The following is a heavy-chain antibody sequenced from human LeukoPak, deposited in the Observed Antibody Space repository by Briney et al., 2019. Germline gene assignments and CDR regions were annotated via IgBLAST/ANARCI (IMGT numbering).Heavy chain of an antibody. Sequence: PSETLSLTCAVYGGSFSGYYWSWIRQPPGKGLEWIGEINHSGSTNYNPPLKSRVTISVDTSKNQFSLKLSSVTAADTAVYYCAREVEGYYYDSSGYYWGQGTLVTVSS. CDR3: AREVEGYYYDSSGYY. V-gene: IGHV4-34*01. J-gene: IGHJ4*02. D-gene: IGHD3-22*01. CDR1: GGSFSGYY. CDR2: INHSGST.